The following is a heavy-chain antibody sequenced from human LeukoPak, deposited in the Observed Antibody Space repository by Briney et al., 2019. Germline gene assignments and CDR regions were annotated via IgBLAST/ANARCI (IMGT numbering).Heavy chain of an antibody. CDR3: ARSLGRRYYMDV. D-gene: IGHD6-6*01. CDR2: MNPKSGNT. V-gene: IGHV1-8*03. Sequence: ASVKVSCKASGYTFTSFDISWVRQATGQGLEWMGWMNPKSGNTDYAQKFQGRVTITRNTSISTAYMELSSLKSEDTAVYYCARSLGRRYYMDVWGKGTTVTVSS. J-gene: IGHJ6*03. CDR1: GYTFTSFD.